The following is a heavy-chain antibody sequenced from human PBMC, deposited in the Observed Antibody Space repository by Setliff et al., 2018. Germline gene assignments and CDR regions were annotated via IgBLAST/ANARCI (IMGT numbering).Heavy chain of an antibody. D-gene: IGHD3-10*01. CDR2: INPRTGVT. V-gene: IGHV1-2*02. CDR1: GYAFTGHY. CDR3: ARGTDYHGSGSYWAKDV. J-gene: IGHJ6*04. Sequence: ASVKVSCKASGYAFTGHYIHWVRQAPGQGLEWMGWINPRTGVTNYARNFQGRVTMTRDTSITTVYMDLSRLKSDDTAVYYCARGTDYHGSGSYWAKDVWGRGTTVTVSS.